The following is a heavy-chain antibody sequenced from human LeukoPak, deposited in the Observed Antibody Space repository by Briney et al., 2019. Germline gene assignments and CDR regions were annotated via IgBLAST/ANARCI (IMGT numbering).Heavy chain of an antibody. CDR1: GYSFTSYW. D-gene: IGHD2-15*01. V-gene: IGHV5-51*01. Sequence: GEALKISCKGSGYSFTSYWIGWVRQMPGKGLEWMGIIYPGDSDTRYSPSFQGQVTISADKSISTAYLQWSSLKASDTAMYYCASRYCSGGICYLNWGQGTLVTVSS. CDR3: ASRYCSGGICYLN. J-gene: IGHJ4*02. CDR2: IYPGDSDT.